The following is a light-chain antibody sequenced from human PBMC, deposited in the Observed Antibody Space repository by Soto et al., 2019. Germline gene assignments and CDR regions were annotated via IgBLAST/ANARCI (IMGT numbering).Light chain of an antibody. J-gene: IGKJ1*01. CDR2: GAS. V-gene: IGKV3-20*01. Sequence: EIVLTQSPGTLSLSLGEGATLSCRASQSVSTNFFAWYQQKPGQAPRLLIYGASTRATGIPDRFSGSGSGTDFTLTISRLEPEDFAVYYCQQYGRTSWTFGQGTKVDI. CDR1: QSVSTNF. CDR3: QQYGRTSWT.